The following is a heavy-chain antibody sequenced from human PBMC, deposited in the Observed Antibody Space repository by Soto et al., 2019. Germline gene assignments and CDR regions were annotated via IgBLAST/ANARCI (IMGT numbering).Heavy chain of an antibody. CDR2: IYYSGST. CDR1: GGSISSYH. J-gene: IGHJ4*02. D-gene: IGHD4-17*01. CDR3: ARGITVPNFDY. V-gene: IGHV4-59*01. Sequence: QVQLQESGPGLVKPSETLSLTCTVSGGSISSYHWSWIRQPPGKGLEWIGYIYYSGSTNYNPSLKSRVTISVDTSKNQFSLKLSSVTAADTAVYYCARGITVPNFDYWGQGTLVTVSS.